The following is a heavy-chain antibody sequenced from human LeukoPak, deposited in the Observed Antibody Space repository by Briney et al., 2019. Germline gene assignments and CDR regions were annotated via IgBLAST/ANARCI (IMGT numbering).Heavy chain of an antibody. V-gene: IGHV3-23*01. CDR3: AKELAMIVVVTLGY. CDR2: ISGSGSNT. J-gene: IGHJ4*02. D-gene: IGHD3-22*01. Sequence: GGSLRLSCAASGFTFNNYAMSWVRQAPGKGLEWVSGISGSGSNTYYADSVKGRFTISRDKPKNTLYLQMKSLRADDTGVYYCAKELAMIVVVTLGYWGQGTLVTVSS. CDR1: GFTFNNYA.